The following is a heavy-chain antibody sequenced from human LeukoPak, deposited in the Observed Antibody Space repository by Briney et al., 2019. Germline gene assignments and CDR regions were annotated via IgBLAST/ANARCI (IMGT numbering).Heavy chain of an antibody. Sequence: GGSLRLSCSASGFAFSGYAMRWVRQAPGKGLQYVSAISPTGGSTYYADSVKGRFSISRDNSKNTLYLQMSSLRPEDTAVYYCVPKGTEGYWGQGTLVTVSS. CDR3: VPKGTEGY. CDR2: ISPTGGST. V-gene: IGHV3-64D*06. CDR1: GFAFSGYA. J-gene: IGHJ4*02.